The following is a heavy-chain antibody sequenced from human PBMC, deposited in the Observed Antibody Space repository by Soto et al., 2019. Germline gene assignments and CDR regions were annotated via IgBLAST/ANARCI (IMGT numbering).Heavy chain of an antibody. CDR3: AREGYDSRNYYYYGMDV. V-gene: IGHV4-59*01. D-gene: IGHD3-22*01. J-gene: IGHJ6*02. CDR2: IHHTGNS. CDR1: AGSITDYY. Sequence: PSETLSLTCTVSAGSITDYYWNWIRQPPEKGLEWIGFIHHTGNSMSNPSLRSRLTMSVDTTEGQISLNLRAVTAADTAVYYCAREGYDSRNYYYYGMDVWGQGTTVTVSS.